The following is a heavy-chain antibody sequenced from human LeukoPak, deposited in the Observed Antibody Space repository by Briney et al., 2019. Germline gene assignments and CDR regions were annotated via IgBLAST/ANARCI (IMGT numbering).Heavy chain of an antibody. V-gene: IGHV4-28*05. J-gene: IGHJ3*02. CDR3: AKTRSGTYYGDSFDI. CDR2: IYYSGRI. Sequence: SETLSLTCAVSGDSISRSDWWAWIRQPPGKVLEWLRNIYYSGRIYHNPSLQTRVIMSVDSSKNQFSLKLGSVTAVDTAVYYCAKTRSGTYYGDSFDIWGQGILVIVSS. CDR1: GDSISRSDW. D-gene: IGHD1-26*01.